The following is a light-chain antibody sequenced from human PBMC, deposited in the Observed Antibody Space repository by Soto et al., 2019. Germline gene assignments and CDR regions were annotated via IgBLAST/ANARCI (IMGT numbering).Light chain of an antibody. CDR3: QQYDSSPLT. CDR2: GAS. V-gene: IGKV3-20*01. Sequence: EIVLTQSPGTLSLSPGERGTLSCRATQTISSNHLAWYQQKPGQAPRLLIYGASRRAVGIPDRFSGSGSGTDFTLTINRLEPEDFAVYYCQQYDSSPLTFGGGTKVEGK. J-gene: IGKJ4*01. CDR1: QTISSNH.